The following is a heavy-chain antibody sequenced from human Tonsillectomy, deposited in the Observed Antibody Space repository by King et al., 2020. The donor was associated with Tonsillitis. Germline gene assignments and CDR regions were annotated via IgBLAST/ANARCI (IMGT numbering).Heavy chain of an antibody. V-gene: IGHV4-38-2*01. D-gene: IGHD4-23*01. J-gene: IGHJ4*02. CDR1: GSSMNSGYY. Sequence: QLQESGPGLAKPSETLSLTCAVSGSSMNSGYYWGWIRQPPGKGLEWIGSIFHDGSTYYNPSLKSRVGISLDTSKNHFSLNLRSVDAADTAVYYCVSVCGGNVAGYWGQGILVAVSS. CDR3: VSVCGGNVAGY. CDR2: IFHDGST.